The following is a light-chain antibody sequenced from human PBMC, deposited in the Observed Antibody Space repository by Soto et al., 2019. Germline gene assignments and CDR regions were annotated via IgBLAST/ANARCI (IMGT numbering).Light chain of an antibody. V-gene: IGKV3-11*01. Sequence: IVLTQSPATLSLSPGERATHSCRTSQRSSSSLAWYQHKPGQAPRLFIYDTSNRATGIPARFSGSGSGTDFTLTISSLEPDDFAVYYCQQRHTFGLGTKLEIK. CDR3: QQRHT. CDR2: DTS. J-gene: IGKJ2*01. CDR1: QRSSSS.